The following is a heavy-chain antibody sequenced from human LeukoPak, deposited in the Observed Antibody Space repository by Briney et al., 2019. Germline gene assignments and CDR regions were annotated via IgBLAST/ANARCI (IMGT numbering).Heavy chain of an antibody. CDR3: AREGGEWGLLRTFDY. D-gene: IGHD1-26*01. CDR2: IKQDGSEK. Sequence: GGSLRLSCAASGFTFSSYWMSWVRQAPGKGLEWVANIKQDGSEKYYVDSVKGRFTISRDNAKNSLYLQMNSLRAEDTAVYYCAREGGEWGLLRTFDYWGQGTLVTVSS. J-gene: IGHJ4*02. CDR1: GFTFSSYW. V-gene: IGHV3-7*01.